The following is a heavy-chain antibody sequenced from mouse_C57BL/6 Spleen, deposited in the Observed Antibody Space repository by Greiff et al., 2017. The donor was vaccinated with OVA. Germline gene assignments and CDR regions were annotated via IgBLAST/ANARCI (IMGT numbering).Heavy chain of an antibody. CDR3: TTIYYGYGGFAY. D-gene: IGHD2-2*01. V-gene: IGHV1-15*01. CDR2: IDPETGGT. J-gene: IGHJ3*01. CDR1: GYTFTDYE. Sequence: VKLQESGAELVRPGASVTLSCKASGYTFTDYEMHWVKQTPVHGLEWIGAIDPETGGTAYNQKFKGKAILTADKSSSTAYLELRSLTSEDSAVYYCTTIYYGYGGFAYWGQGTLVTVSA.